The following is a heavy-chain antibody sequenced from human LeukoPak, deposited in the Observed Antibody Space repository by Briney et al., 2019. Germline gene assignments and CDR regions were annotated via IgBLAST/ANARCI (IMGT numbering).Heavy chain of an antibody. J-gene: IGHJ4*02. CDR3: ATVLSFITGTTHIYY. CDR2: FDPEDGET. D-gene: IGHD1-20*01. Sequence: GASVKVSCKVSGYTLTELSMHWVRQAPGKGLEWMGGFDPEDGETIYAQKFQGRVTMTEDTSTDTAYMELSSLRSEDTAVYYCATVLSFITGTTHIYYWGQGTLVTVSS. V-gene: IGHV1-24*01. CDR1: GYTLTELS.